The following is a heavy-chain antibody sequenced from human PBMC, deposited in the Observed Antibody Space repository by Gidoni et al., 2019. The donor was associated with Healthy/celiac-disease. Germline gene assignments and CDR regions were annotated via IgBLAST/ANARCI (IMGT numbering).Heavy chain of an antibody. CDR1: GYTFTSYA. CDR2: INAGNGNT. D-gene: IGHD2-2*01. V-gene: IGHV1-3*01. J-gene: IGHJ4*02. Sequence: QVQLVQSGAEVKKPGASVKVSCKASGYTFTSYAMPWVRQAPGQRLEWMGWINAGNGNTKYSQKFQGRVTITRDTSASTAYMELSSLSSEDTAVYYCARGDAKRHFDYWGQGTLVTVSS. CDR3: ARGDAKRHFDY.